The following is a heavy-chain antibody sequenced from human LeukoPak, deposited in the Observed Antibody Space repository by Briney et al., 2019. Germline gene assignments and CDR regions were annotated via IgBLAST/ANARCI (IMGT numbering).Heavy chain of an antibody. Sequence: ASVKVSCKASGYTFTSYGISWVRQAPGQGLEWMGWISAHNGNINYAQKLQGRVTMTKDTSTNTAYMELRSLTSDDTAVYYCARGEELRFLEFDPWGQGTLVTVSS. CDR3: ARGEELRFLEFDP. CDR2: ISAHNGNI. J-gene: IGHJ5*02. D-gene: IGHD3-3*01. V-gene: IGHV1-18*01. CDR1: GYTFTSYG.